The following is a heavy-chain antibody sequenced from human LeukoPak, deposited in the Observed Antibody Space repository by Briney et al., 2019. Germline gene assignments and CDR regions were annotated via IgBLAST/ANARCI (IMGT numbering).Heavy chain of an antibody. CDR3: ARGSTSSSPLDF. CDR1: GFTLSSYS. Sequence: PGGSLRLSCAASGFTLSSYSMNWVRQAPGKGLEWVSSITSSSSYTYYADSVKGRFTISRDNAKNSLYLQMNSLRAEDTAVYYCARGSTSSSPLDFWGQGTLVTVSS. D-gene: IGHD6-13*01. CDR2: ITSSSSYT. J-gene: IGHJ4*02. V-gene: IGHV3-21*01.